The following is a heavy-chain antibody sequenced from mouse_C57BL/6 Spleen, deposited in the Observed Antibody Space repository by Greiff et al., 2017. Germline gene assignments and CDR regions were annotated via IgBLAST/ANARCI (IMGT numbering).Heavy chain of an antibody. Sequence: QVQLQQSGPELVKPGASVKLSCKASGYTFTSYDINWVKQRPGQGLEWIGWIYPRDGSTTYNEKFKGKATLTVDTSSSTAYMERHSLTYEDSAVFFCARPLDSSGTWFAYWGQGTLVTVSA. CDR2: IYPRDGST. CDR1: GYTFTSYD. J-gene: IGHJ3*01. CDR3: ARPLDSSGTWFAY. D-gene: IGHD3-2*02. V-gene: IGHV1-85*01.